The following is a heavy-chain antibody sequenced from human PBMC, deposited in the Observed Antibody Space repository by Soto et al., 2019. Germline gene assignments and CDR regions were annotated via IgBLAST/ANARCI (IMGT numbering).Heavy chain of an antibody. CDR3: AKERRPQLRYSDQSHDGMDV. V-gene: IGHV3-43D*04. CDR1: GFTFDDYA. D-gene: IGHD3-9*01. J-gene: IGHJ6*02. CDR2: ISWDGGST. Sequence: PRLSCAASGFTFDDYAMPWVRQAPGKGLEWVSLISWDGGSTYYADSVKGRFTTSRDNSKNSLYLQMNSLRAEDTALYYCAKERRPQLRYSDQSHDGMDVWGQGTTVTVSS.